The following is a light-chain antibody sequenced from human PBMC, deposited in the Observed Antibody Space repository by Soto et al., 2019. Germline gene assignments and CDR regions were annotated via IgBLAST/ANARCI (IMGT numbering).Light chain of an antibody. J-gene: IGKJ1*01. CDR1: QSVSSGY. V-gene: IGKV3D-20*01. Sequence: EIVLTQSPATLSLSPGERATLSCGASQSVSSGYLAWYQQKPGLAPRLLIYDASSRATGIPDRFSGSGSGTDFTLTISRLEPEDFAGYYCQQYGSSPWTFGQGTRVEIK. CDR2: DAS. CDR3: QQYGSSPWT.